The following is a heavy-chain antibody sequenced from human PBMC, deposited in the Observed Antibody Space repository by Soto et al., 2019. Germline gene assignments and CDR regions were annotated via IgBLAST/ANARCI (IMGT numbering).Heavy chain of an antibody. CDR1: GFTFSSYA. Sequence: QVQLVESGGGVVQPGRSLRLSCAASGFTFSSYAMHWVRQAPGKGLEWVAVISYDGSNKYYAESVKGRFTISRDNSKNTLYLQMNSLRAEDTAVYYCARSMGGPYYYYGMDVWGQGTTVTVSS. D-gene: IGHD2-15*01. CDR3: ARSMGGPYYYYGMDV. V-gene: IGHV3-30-3*01. CDR2: ISYDGSNK. J-gene: IGHJ6*02.